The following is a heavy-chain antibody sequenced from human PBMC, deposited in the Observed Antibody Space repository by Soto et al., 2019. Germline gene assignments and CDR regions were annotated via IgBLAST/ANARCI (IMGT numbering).Heavy chain of an antibody. CDR1: GGSINSGGYY. CDR2: IYYSGST. V-gene: IGHV4-31*03. Sequence: TLSLTCTVSGGSINSGGYYWSWIRQHPGKGLEWIGYIYYSGSTYYNPSLKSRVTISVDTSKNQFSLKLSSVTAADTAVYYCARGGLGYCSGGSCYSAGLGRYCYGMDFWGQGTTVTVSS. J-gene: IGHJ6*02. CDR3: ARGGLGYCSGGSCYSAGLGRYCYGMDF. D-gene: IGHD2-15*01.